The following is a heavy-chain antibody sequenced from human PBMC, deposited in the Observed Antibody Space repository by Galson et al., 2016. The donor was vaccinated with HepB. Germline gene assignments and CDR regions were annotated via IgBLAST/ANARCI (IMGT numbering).Heavy chain of an antibody. CDR2: MYHSGRT. CDR1: GGSISSDCW. V-gene: IGHV4-4*02. CDR3: ARGAPWRFDP. Sequence: SETLSLTCVVSGGSISSDCWWTWVRQSPGKGLEWIGEMYHSGRTNFNPSLKSRVTMSVDKSKNQFSLNLGSVTAADTAVYYCARGAPWRFDPWGQGTLVTVFS. J-gene: IGHJ5*02. D-gene: IGHD3-3*01.